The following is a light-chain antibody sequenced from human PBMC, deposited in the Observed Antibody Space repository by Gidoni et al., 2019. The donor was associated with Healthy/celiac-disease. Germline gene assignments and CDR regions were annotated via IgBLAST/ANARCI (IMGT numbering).Light chain of an antibody. V-gene: IGKV1-8*01. CDR3: QQYYSYPAYT. J-gene: IGKJ2*01. CDR2: AAS. CDR1: QGISSY. Sequence: AIRMTQSPSSLSASTGDRVTITCRASQGISSYLAWYQQKPGKAPKLLIYAASTLQSGVPSRFSGSGSGTDFTLTISCLQSEDCATYYCQQYYSYPAYTFGQGTKLEIK.